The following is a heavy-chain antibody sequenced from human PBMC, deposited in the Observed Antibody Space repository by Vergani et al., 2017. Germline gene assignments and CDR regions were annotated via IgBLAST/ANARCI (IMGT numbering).Heavy chain of an antibody. J-gene: IGHJ4*02. CDR2: IHTSGST. V-gene: IGHV4-61*02. D-gene: IGHD2-15*01. CDR3: ERGSCLGGSWYKDLFDY. CDR1: GGSINSHNYY. Sequence: QVQLQESGPGLVKPSQTLSLTCTVSGGSINSHNYYWSWIRQPAGKGLEWIGRIHTSGSTDYNPSLKSRVTMSEDTSKNQFSLNLTSVTAADTAVYFCERGSCLGGSWYKDLFDYWGQGILVTVSS.